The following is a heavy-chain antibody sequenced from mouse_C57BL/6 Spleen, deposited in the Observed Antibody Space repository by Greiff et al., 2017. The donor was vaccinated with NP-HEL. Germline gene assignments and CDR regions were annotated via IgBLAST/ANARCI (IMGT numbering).Heavy chain of an antibody. CDR3: ARRGGTWA. Sequence: VQLQQSGPELVKPGASVKISCKASGYTFTDYYMNWVKQSHGKSLEWIGDINPNNGGTSYNQKFKGKATLTVDKSSSTAYMELRSLTSEDSAVYYCARRGGTWAWGQGTTLTVSS. CDR1: GYTFTDYY. J-gene: IGHJ2*01. CDR2: INPNNGGT. V-gene: IGHV1-26*01. D-gene: IGHD4-1*01.